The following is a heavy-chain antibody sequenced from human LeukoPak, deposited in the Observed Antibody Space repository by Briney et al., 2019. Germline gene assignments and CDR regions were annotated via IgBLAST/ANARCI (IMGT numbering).Heavy chain of an antibody. D-gene: IGHD3-10*01. J-gene: IGHJ4*02. V-gene: IGHV3-7*01. CDR1: GFTFSNYW. CDR3: ARVEFRATDFDY. Sequence: PGGSLRLSCAASGFTFSNYWMSWVRQAPGKGLEWVANIKQDGSEKYYVDSVKGRFTISRDNAKNSLYLQMNGLRADDTAVYYCARVEFRATDFDYWGQGTLVTVSS. CDR2: IKQDGSEK.